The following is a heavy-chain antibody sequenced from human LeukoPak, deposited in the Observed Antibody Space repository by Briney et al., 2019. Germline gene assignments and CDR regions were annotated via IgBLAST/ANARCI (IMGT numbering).Heavy chain of an antibody. Sequence: PGGSLRLSCAASGFTFDDYAMHWVRQAPGKGLEWVSGISWNSGSIGYADSVKGRFTISRDNAKNSLYLQMNSLRAEDTALYYCAKDIRGYYDILTGLDVWGKGTTVTISS. V-gene: IGHV3-9*01. CDR2: ISWNSGSI. CDR1: GFTFDDYA. D-gene: IGHD3-9*01. CDR3: AKDIRGYYDILTGLDV. J-gene: IGHJ6*04.